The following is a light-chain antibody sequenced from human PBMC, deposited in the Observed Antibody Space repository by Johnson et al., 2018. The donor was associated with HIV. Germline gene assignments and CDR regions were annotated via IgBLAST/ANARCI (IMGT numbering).Light chain of an antibody. J-gene: IGLJ1*01. CDR3: AAWDDSLNGPV. Sequence: QSVLTQPPSVSAAPGQKVTISCSGSSSNIGNNYVSWYQQLPGTAPKLLIYDNNKRPSGIPDRFSGSKSGTSASLAISGLQAEDEADYYCAAWDDSLNGPVFGTGTKVTVL. CDR2: DNN. CDR1: SSNIGNNY. V-gene: IGLV1-51*01.